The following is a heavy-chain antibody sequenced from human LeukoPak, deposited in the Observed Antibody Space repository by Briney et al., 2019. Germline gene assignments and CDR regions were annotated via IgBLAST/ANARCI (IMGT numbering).Heavy chain of an antibody. Sequence: SETLSLTCTVSGGSISSSSYYWGWIRQPPGKGLEWIGSIYYSGSTYYNPSLQSRVTISVDASKNQFSLRLSSVTAADTAVYYCARGGELMNYWGQGTLVTVSS. CDR3: ARGGELMNY. V-gene: IGHV4-39*07. J-gene: IGHJ4*02. CDR2: IYYSGST. CDR1: GGSISSSSYY. D-gene: IGHD1-26*01.